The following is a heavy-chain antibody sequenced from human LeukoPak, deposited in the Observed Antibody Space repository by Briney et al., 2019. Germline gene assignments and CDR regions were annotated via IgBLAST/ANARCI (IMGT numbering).Heavy chain of an antibody. J-gene: IGHJ2*01. CDR3: AKGPPGTDNDWYFDL. V-gene: IGHV1-8*01. D-gene: IGHD1-1*01. Sequence: GASVKVSCKASGYTFTSYDINWVRQATGQGLEWMGWMNPNSGNTGYAQKFQGRVTMTRNTSISTAYMELSSLRSEDTAVYYCAKGPPGTDNDWYFDLWGRGTLVTVSS. CDR2: MNPNSGNT. CDR1: GYTFTSYD.